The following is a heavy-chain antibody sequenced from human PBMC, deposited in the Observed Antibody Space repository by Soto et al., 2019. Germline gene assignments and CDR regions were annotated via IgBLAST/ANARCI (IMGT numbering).Heavy chain of an antibody. CDR1: GYTFTSYG. CDR3: AREGCLTVLYAYDI. V-gene: IGHV1-18*01. Sequence: ASVKVSCKASGYTFTSYGISWVRQAPGQGLEWMGWISAYNGNTNYAQKLQGRVTMTTDTSTSTAYMELRSLRSDDTAVYYCAREGCLTVLYAYDIWSQGTMDTGSS. CDR2: ISAYNGNT. J-gene: IGHJ3*02. D-gene: IGHD2-15*01.